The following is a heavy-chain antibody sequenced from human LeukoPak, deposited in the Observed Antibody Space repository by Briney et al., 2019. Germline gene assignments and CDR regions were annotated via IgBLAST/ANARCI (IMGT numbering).Heavy chain of an antibody. J-gene: IGHJ4*02. V-gene: IGHV4-39*01. Sequence: SETLSLTCTVSGGSISSSSYYWGWIRQPPGKGLEWIGSIYYSGSTYNNPSLKSRVTISVDTSKNQFSLKLNSVTASDTAVYYCARLNDHDSFADYWGQGTLATVSS. CDR1: GGSISSSSYY. D-gene: IGHD3-16*01. CDR3: ARLNDHDSFADY. CDR2: IYYSGST.